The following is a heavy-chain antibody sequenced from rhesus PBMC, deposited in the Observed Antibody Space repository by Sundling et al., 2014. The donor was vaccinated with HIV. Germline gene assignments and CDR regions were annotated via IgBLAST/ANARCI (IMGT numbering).Heavy chain of an antibody. D-gene: IGHD4-29*01. CDR2: IFGGSPST. CDR1: GSSISSDNW. V-gene: IGHV4S10*01. J-gene: IGHJ6*01. CDR3: AIDGGSSYGLDS. Sequence: QVQLQESGPGLVKPSETLSLTCAVSGSSISSDNWWNWIRQSPGKGLEWIGYIFGGSPSTNYNPSLRSRVTISKDTSKNQFSLKLSSVTAADTAVYYCAIDGGSSYGLDSWGQGVVVTVSS.